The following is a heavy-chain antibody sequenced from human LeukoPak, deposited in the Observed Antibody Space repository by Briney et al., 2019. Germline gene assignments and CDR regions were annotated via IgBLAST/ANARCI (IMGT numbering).Heavy chain of an antibody. J-gene: IGHJ1*01. Sequence: PSETLSLTCAVSGYSISSSNWWGWIRQPPGKGLEWLGYIYYSGNTYYNPSLKSRVTISVDTSKNQFSLKLSSVTAADTAVYYCARESSGWYDQYFQRWGQGTLVTVSS. CDR2: IYYSGNT. D-gene: IGHD6-19*01. CDR3: ARESSGWYDQYFQR. V-gene: IGHV4-28*03. CDR1: GYSISSSNW.